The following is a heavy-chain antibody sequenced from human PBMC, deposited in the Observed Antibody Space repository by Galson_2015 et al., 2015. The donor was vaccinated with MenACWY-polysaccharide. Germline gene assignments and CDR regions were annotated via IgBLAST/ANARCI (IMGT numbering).Heavy chain of an antibody. D-gene: IGHD1-26*01. Sequence: SLRLSCAASGSRFSNSGMHWVRQAPGKGLEWVAVIQYDGSKIVYADSVKGRFTISRDNSKDTLHLQMDSLRAEDTAVYYCVKGGWADNWGQGTLVTVSS. CDR3: VKGGWADN. CDR1: GSRFSNSG. CDR2: IQYDGSKI. V-gene: IGHV3-33*03. J-gene: IGHJ4*02.